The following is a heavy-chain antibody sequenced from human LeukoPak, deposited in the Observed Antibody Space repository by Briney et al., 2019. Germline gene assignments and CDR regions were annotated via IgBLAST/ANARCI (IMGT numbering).Heavy chain of an antibody. CDR1: GYTFTSYY. J-gene: IGHJ4*02. V-gene: IGHV1-46*01. CDR3: ARGAGYYPIDY. CDR2: INLSSDTT. Sequence: ASVKVSCKASGYTFTSYYIHWVRQAPGQGLEWMGIINLSSDTTSNAQKFQGRVTMTRDTSTSTVYMELNSLRSEDTAVYYCARGAGYYPIDYWGQGTLVTVSS. D-gene: IGHD3-22*01.